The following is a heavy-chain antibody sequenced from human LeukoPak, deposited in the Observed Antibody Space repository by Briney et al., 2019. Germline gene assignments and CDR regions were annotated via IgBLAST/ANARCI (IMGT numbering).Heavy chain of an antibody. D-gene: IGHD3-16*01. CDR1: GFTFSSYE. Sequence: GGSLRLSCAASGFTFSSYEMNWVRQAPGKGLEWVSYISSSGRTIYYAESVKGRLTISRDNAKNSLYLQMNSLRAEDTAVYYCARGMSRGTSYWGQGTLVTVSS. J-gene: IGHJ4*02. CDR3: ARGMSRGTSY. CDR2: ISSSGRTI. V-gene: IGHV3-48*03.